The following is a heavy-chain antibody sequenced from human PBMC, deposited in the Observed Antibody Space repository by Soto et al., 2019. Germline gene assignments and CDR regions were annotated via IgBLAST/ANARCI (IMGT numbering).Heavy chain of an antibody. Sequence: GGSLRLSCAASGFTFSSYAMSWVRQAPGKGLEWVSAISGSGGSTYYADSVKGRFTISRDNSKNTLYLQMNRLRAEDTAVYYCAKGRGYCSSTSCYVGSDYWGQGTLVTVSS. D-gene: IGHD2-2*01. V-gene: IGHV3-23*01. CDR1: GFTFSSYA. J-gene: IGHJ4*02. CDR3: AKGRGYCSSTSCYVGSDY. CDR2: ISGSGGST.